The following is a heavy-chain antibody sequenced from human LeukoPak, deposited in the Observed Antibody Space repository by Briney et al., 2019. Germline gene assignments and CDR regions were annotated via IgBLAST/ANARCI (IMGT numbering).Heavy chain of an antibody. Sequence: GESLRISCKGSGYSFTSYWISWVRQMPGKGLEWMGRIDPSDSYTNYSPSFQGHVTIPADKSISTAYLQWSSLKASDTAMYYCARQSRYSSSWHYYFDYWGQGTLVTVSS. CDR2: IDPSDSYT. V-gene: IGHV5-10-1*01. CDR3: ARQSRYSSSWHYYFDY. CDR1: GYSFTSYW. D-gene: IGHD6-13*01. J-gene: IGHJ4*02.